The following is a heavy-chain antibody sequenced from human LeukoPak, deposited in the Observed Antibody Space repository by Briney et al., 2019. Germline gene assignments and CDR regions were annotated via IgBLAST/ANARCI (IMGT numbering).Heavy chain of an antibody. V-gene: IGHV3-23*01. Sequence: GGSLRLSCAASGFTFSSYAMSWVRQAPGKGLEWVSAISGSGGSTYYADSVKGRFTISRDNSKNTLYLHVNSLRPEDTAVYYCARNVRLGSGELSFAPFKNWFDPWGQGTLVTVSS. CDR3: ARNVRLGSGELSFAPFKNWFDP. D-gene: IGHD3-16*02. CDR1: GFTFSSYA. J-gene: IGHJ5*02. CDR2: ISGSGGST.